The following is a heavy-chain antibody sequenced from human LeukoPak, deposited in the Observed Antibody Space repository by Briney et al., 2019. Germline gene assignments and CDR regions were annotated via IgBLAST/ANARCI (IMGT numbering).Heavy chain of an antibody. CDR2: ISYDGSNK. D-gene: IGHD3-10*02. CDR1: GFTFSSYA. CDR3: AELGITMIGGV. Sequence: GGSLRLSCAASGFTFSSYAMHWVRQAPGKGLEWVAVISYDGSNKYYADSVKGRFTISRDNVKNSLYLQMNSLRAEDTAVYYCAELGITMIGGVWGKGTTVTISS. J-gene: IGHJ6*04. V-gene: IGHV3-30*04.